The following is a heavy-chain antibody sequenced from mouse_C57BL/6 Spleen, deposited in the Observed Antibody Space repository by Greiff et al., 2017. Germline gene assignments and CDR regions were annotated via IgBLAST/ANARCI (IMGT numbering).Heavy chain of an antibody. D-gene: IGHD1-1*01. V-gene: IGHV5-9*01. CDR3: ARHDYGTSYWYFDG. Sequence: EVKLMESGGGLVKPGGSLKLSCAASGFTFSSYTMSWVRQTPEKRLEWVATISGGGGNTYYPDSVKGRFTISRDNAKNTLYLQMSSLRSEDTALYYCARHDYGTSYWYFDGWGTGTTVTVSS. J-gene: IGHJ1*03. CDR1: GFTFSSYT. CDR2: ISGGGGNT.